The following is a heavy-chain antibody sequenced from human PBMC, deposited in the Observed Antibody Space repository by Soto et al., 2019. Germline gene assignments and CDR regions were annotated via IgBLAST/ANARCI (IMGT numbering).Heavy chain of an antibody. CDR2: ISYRGTT. CDR3: ARMSATGTRWFDP. D-gene: IGHD1-1*01. J-gene: IGHJ5*02. CDR1: GGSINSGAYH. V-gene: IGHV4-31*03. Sequence: QVQLQESGPRLVKPSQDLSLTCTVSGGSINSGAYHWSWVRQHPGKGLEWIGAISYRGTTYSNPSLQSRMTMSVDPSKTQLSLKLSSVTAADTAVYYCARMSATGTRWFDPWGPGTLGTVSS.